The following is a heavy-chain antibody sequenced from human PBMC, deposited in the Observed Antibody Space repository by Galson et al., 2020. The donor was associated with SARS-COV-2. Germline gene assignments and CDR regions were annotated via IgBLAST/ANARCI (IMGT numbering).Heavy chain of an antibody. CDR1: GGSISSYY. D-gene: IGHD2-8*01. V-gene: IGHV4-59*01. CDR2: SYYSGSP. J-gene: IGHJ4*02. Sequence: ASETLSLTCTVSGGSISSYYWSWIRQPPGKGLEWIGYSYYSGSPNYNPSLQSRVTISVDTSKNQFSLKLSSVTAADSAVYYCARGREWLYYWGQGTLVTVSA. CDR3: ARGREWLYY.